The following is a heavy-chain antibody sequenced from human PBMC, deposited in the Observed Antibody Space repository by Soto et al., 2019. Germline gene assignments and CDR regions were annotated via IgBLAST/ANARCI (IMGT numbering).Heavy chain of an antibody. J-gene: IGHJ5*02. Sequence: TLSLTCCVSFASITNGDYYWSWLRPPPGKDLEWIAYFYYNGISHYNPSLKRRVTLSLDPSKNHFSLKMTSVTGADTAVYSCDRGIQEGFGPWGQGTPVTVS. CDR1: FASITNGDYY. V-gene: IGHV4-30-4*01. CDR3: DRGIQEGFGP. D-gene: IGHD5-18*01. CDR2: FYYNGIS.